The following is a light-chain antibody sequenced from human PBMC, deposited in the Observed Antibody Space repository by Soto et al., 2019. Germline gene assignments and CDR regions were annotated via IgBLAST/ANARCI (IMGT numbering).Light chain of an antibody. Sequence: EIVLTQSPGTLSLSQGERATLSCRASQSVSSDLAWYQQKPGQAPRFLIYGASTRATGIPARFRGSGSGTEFTLTIDSLQSEDFAVYYCQQYNDWPPAFGGGTKVDIK. V-gene: IGKV3-15*01. CDR3: QQYNDWPPA. CDR2: GAS. J-gene: IGKJ4*01. CDR1: QSVSSD.